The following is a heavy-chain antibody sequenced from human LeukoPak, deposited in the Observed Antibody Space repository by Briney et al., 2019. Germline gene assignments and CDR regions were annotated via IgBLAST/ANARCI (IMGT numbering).Heavy chain of an antibody. CDR2: IDYTGTT. CDR1: GGSISYSH. J-gene: IGHJ3*02. CDR3: ARDHALGYFDI. V-gene: IGHV4-59*01. Sequence: SETLSLICTVSGGSISYSHWTWIRQPPGKGLEWIGYIDYTGTTAYNTSLKSRAIMSVDTSENKFTLRLTSVTAADTAFYYCARDHALGYFDIWGPGTRVTVSS. D-gene: IGHD5-12*01.